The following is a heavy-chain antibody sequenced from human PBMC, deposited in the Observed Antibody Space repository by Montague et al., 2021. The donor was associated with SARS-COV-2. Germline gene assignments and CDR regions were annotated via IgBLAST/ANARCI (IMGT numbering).Heavy chain of an antibody. Sequence: SLRLSCAASGFTFNKYGMNWVRQAPGKGLEWVSSISTSSLYIYYTDSVKGRFTVARANAKNSVFLEMNSLRVEDTAVYYCSRAHSGSYSVGGDAFDLWGRGTLVTVSS. V-gene: IGHV3-21*01. J-gene: IGHJ3*01. CDR3: SRAHSGSYSVGGDAFDL. CDR1: GFTFNKYG. D-gene: IGHD5/OR15-5a*01. CDR2: ISTSSLYI.